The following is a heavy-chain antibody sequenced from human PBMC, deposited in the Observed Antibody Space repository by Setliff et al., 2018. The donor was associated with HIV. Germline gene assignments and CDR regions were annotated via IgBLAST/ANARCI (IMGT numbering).Heavy chain of an antibody. CDR3: ARHRSYGDYDPNWFDP. V-gene: IGHV4-39*01. CDR2: VFYSGST. D-gene: IGHD4-17*01. J-gene: IGHJ5*02. CDR1: GGSISSASYF. Sequence: TLSLPCTVSGGSISSASYFWGWIRQSPGRGLEWIGSVFYSGSTYYNPSLRSRITISVDMSKNQFSLKLNSVTAADTAIYYCARHRSYGDYDPNWFDPWGRGTLVTVSS.